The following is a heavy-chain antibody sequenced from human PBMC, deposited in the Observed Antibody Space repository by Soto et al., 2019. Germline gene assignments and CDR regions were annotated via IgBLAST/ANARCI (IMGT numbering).Heavy chain of an antibody. CDR3: ARDHGIAAAGSWFDP. D-gene: IGHD6-13*01. J-gene: IGHJ5*02. V-gene: IGHV1-18*01. CDR2: ISAYNGNT. Sequence: ASVKVSCKASGYTFTSYGISWVRQAPGQGLEWMGWISAYNGNTNYAQKLQGRVTMTTDTSTSTAYMELRSLRPDDTAVYYCARDHGIAAAGSWFDPWGQGTLVTVSS. CDR1: GYTFTSYG.